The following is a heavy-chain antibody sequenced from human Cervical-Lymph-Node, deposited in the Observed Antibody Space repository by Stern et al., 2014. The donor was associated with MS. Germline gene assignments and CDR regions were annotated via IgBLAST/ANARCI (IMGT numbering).Heavy chain of an antibody. CDR3: ARDKEDTNMAFRYFDN. CDR1: GGSVGSGSYD. J-gene: IGHJ4*02. V-gene: IGHV4-61*02. D-gene: IGHD5-18*01. CDR2: IYTTGST. Sequence: VQLVESGPGLVKPSQTLSLTCTVSGGSVGSGSYDWSWIRQPAGKGLEWIGRIYTTGSTYYNPSLKSRVSISIDTPKNHFSLKLTSVTAADTAVYYCARDKEDTNMAFRYFDNWGQGTLVTVSS.